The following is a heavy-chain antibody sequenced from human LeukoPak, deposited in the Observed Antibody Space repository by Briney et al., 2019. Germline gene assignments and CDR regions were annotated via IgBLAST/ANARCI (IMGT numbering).Heavy chain of an antibody. CDR1: GFTFDDYG. CDR2: INWNGGST. J-gene: IGHJ5*02. V-gene: IGHV3-20*04. Sequence: GGSLRLSCAVSGFTFDDYGMSWVRQAPGKGLEWVSGINWNGGSTGYVDSVKGRFTISRDNAKNSLYLQMNSLRVEDTAVYYCARDPGGYNFWNGYYVNWFDPWGQGTLVTVSS. CDR3: ARDPGGYNFWNGYYVNWFDP. D-gene: IGHD3-3*01.